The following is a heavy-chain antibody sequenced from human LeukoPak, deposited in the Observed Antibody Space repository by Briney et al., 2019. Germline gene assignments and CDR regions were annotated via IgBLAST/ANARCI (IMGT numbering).Heavy chain of an antibody. Sequence: GGSLRLSCAASGFTVSSNYMSWVRQAPGKGLEWVSVIYSGGSTYYADSVKGRFTISRDNSKSTLYLQMNSLRAEDTAVYYCARVQKAPFPPLDYWGQGTLVTVSS. D-gene: IGHD1-1*01. CDR3: ARVQKAPFPPLDY. CDR1: GFTVSSNY. CDR2: IYSGGST. J-gene: IGHJ4*02. V-gene: IGHV3-53*01.